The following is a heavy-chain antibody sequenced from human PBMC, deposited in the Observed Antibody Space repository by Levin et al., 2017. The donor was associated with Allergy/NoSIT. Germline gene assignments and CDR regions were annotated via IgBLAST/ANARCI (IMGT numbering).Heavy chain of an antibody. Sequence: GESLKISCKGSGYSFTSYWIGWVRQMPGKGLEWMGIIYPGDSDTRYSPSFQGQVTISADKSISTAYLQWSSLKASDTAMYYCARQGTLGYCSGGSCYENWFDPWGQGTLVTVSS. V-gene: IGHV5-51*01. CDR1: GYSFTSYW. D-gene: IGHD2-15*01. CDR3: ARQGTLGYCSGGSCYENWFDP. J-gene: IGHJ5*02. CDR2: IYPGDSDT.